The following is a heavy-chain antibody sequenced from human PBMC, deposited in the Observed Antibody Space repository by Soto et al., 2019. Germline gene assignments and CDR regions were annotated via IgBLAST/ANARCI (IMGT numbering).Heavy chain of an antibody. V-gene: IGHV3-23*01. D-gene: IGHD1-26*01. CDR3: AKDPVVGTRRAFDI. Sequence: EVQLLESGGGLVQPGGSLRLSCAASGFTFSNFAMNWVRQAPGKGLEWVSAISGSGGSTYYADSVKGRFTISRDNSKNTLYLPMNSLRAEDTAVYYCAKDPVVGTRRAFDIWGQGTMVTVSS. CDR2: ISGSGGST. CDR1: GFTFSNFA. J-gene: IGHJ3*02.